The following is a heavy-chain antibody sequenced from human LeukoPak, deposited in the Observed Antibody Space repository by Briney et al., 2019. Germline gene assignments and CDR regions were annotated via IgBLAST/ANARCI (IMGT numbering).Heavy chain of an antibody. D-gene: IGHD3-22*01. CDR3: ARDSDLSYYYDSSGYYYGNAFDI. J-gene: IGHJ3*02. V-gene: IGHV3-30-3*01. Sequence: GGSLRLSCAASGFTFSSYAMHWVHQAPGKGLEWVAVISYDGSNKYYADSVKGRFTISRDNSKNTLYLQMNSLRAEDTAVYYCARDSDLSYYYDSSGYYYGNAFDIWGQGTMVTVSS. CDR2: ISYDGSNK. CDR1: GFTFSSYA.